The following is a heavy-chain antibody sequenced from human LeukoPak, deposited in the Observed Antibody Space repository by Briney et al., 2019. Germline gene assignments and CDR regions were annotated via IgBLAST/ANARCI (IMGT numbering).Heavy chain of an antibody. CDR3: ATYGDFFDY. Sequence: GGSLRLSCAASGFTFSSYEMNCVRQAPGKGLEWVSYISSSGSTIYYADSVKGRFTISRDNAKNSLYLQMNSLRAEDTAVYYCATYGDFFDYWGQGTLVTVSS. CDR1: GFTFSSYE. D-gene: IGHD4-17*01. V-gene: IGHV3-48*03. CDR2: ISSSGSTI. J-gene: IGHJ4*02.